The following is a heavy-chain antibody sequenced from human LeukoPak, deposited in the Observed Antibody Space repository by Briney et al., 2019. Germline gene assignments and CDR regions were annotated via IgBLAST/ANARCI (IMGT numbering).Heavy chain of an antibody. CDR3: ARDRGGYHGALDY. D-gene: IGHD5-12*01. CDR1: GFTFSSYG. CDR2: IWYDGSNK. V-gene: IGHV3-33*01. J-gene: IGHJ4*02. Sequence: TGGSLRLSCAASGFTFSSYGMHWVRQAPGKGLEWVAVIWYDGSNKYYADSVKGRFTISRDNSKNTLYLQMNSLRAEDTAVYYCARDRGGYHGALDYWGQGTLVTVSS.